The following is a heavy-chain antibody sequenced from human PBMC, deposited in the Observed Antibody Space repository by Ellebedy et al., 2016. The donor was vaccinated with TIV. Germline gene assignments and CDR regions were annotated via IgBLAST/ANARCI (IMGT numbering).Heavy chain of an antibody. D-gene: IGHD3-10*01. V-gene: IGHV3-53*01. CDR2: IYSTGSA. Sequence: GESLKISCAVSGFTVTGKYMSWVRQAPGKGLEWVSVIYSTGSAYYADSVKGRFTISRDNSKNTLFLQMNSLTAEDTAMYYCVRDFYSGSGSFYHDYWGQGTLVIVSS. J-gene: IGHJ4*02. CDR1: GFTVTGKY. CDR3: VRDFYSGSGSFYHDY.